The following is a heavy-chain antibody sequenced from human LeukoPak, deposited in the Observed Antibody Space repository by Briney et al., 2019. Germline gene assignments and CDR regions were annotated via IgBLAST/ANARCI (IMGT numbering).Heavy chain of an antibody. CDR3: ARDDTYYDSSGYYLDY. J-gene: IGHJ4*02. V-gene: IGHV3-21*01. D-gene: IGHD3-22*01. Sequence: GGSLRLSCAASGFTFSTYSMNWGRQAPGKGLEWFSSISSTSSYIYYADSVKGRFTISRDNAKNSLYLQMNSLRAEATVVYYCARDDTYYDSSGYYLDYWGQGTLVTVSS. CDR2: ISSTSSYI. CDR1: GFTFSTYS.